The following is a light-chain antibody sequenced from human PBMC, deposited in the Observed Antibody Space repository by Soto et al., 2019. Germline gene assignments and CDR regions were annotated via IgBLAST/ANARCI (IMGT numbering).Light chain of an antibody. CDR2: DAS. V-gene: IGKV1-33*01. CDR1: QDIAKN. CDR3: QQYDNLLPIT. J-gene: IGKJ5*01. Sequence: IQMTQSPSSLSASVGDRVTITCQASQDIAKNLNWYQQKPGKAPKLLIYDASSLQTGVPSRFSGSGSATHFTFTINSLQSEVIATYYCQQYDNLLPITFGQGTRLEIK.